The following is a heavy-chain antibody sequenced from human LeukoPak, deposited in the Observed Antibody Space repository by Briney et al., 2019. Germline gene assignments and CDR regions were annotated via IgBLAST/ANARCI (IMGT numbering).Heavy chain of an antibody. CDR2: ISWGSNVI. D-gene: IGHD5-18*01. Sequence: GGSLRLSCAASGFTFSSYAMHWVRQAPGKGLEWLSYISWGSNVIYYADSVKGRFTTSRDDAKNSLFLQMNSLTDEDTAVYYCARDPGYSYALDYWGRGTLVTVSS. J-gene: IGHJ4*02. V-gene: IGHV3-48*02. CDR3: ARDPGYSYALDY. CDR1: GFTFSSYA.